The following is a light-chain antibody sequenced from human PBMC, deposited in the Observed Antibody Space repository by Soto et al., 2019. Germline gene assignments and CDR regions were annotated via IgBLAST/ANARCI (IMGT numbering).Light chain of an antibody. Sequence: SYELTQPPSVSVSPGQTASITCSGDKLGSKYASWYQQKPGQSPVLVIYEDTKRPSGIPERFSGSNSGNTATLTISGTQAMDEADYYCQAWDSSAVVFGGGTKLTVL. CDR3: QAWDSSAVV. CDR2: EDT. CDR1: KLGSKY. V-gene: IGLV3-1*01. J-gene: IGLJ2*01.